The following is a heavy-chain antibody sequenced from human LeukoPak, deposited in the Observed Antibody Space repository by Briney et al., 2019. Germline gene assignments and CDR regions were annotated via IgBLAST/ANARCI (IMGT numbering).Heavy chain of an antibody. Sequence: GGSLRLSCAASGFTFSSYAMHWVRQAPGKGLEWVAVISYDGGNKYYADSVKGRFTISRDNSKNTLYLQMTSLRADDTAVYYCVKSYYDSTGYRGDFDYWGQGTLVTVSS. J-gene: IGHJ4*02. CDR3: VKSYYDSTGYRGDFDY. CDR1: GFTFSSYA. V-gene: IGHV3-30*04. CDR2: ISYDGGNK. D-gene: IGHD3-22*01.